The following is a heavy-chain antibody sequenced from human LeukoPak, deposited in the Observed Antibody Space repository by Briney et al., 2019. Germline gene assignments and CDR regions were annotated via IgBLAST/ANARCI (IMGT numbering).Heavy chain of an antibody. CDR3: AKDMGGDYDSSGHYSNYFDY. CDR2: ISGSGGST. V-gene: IGHV3-23*01. J-gene: IGHJ4*02. Sequence: GGSLRLSCAASGFTFSSYARSWVRQAPGQGLEWVSAISGSGGSTYYADSVKGRFTISRDNSKNTLYLQMNSLRAEDTAVYYCAKDMGGDYDSSGHYSNYFDYWGQGTLVTVSS. CDR1: GFTFSSYA. D-gene: IGHD3-22*01.